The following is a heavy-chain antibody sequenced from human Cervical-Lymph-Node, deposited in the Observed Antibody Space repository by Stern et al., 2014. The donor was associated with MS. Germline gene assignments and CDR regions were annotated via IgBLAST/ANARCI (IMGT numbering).Heavy chain of an antibody. D-gene: IGHD2-2*01. CDR1: GDSIRSDGFS. CDR3: ARQRAPTYSTSWYFDN. Sequence: QVQLQESGPGLVEPSETLSLSCTVSGDSIRSDGFSWGWIRQSPGKGLEWIGSMYHSGSAFHNPSLHSRVTMSVDTSKNQFPLKMNSVTAADTGAYFCARQRAPTYSTSWYFDNWGRGTLVTVSS. V-gene: IGHV4-39*01. J-gene: IGHJ4*02. CDR2: MYHSGSA.